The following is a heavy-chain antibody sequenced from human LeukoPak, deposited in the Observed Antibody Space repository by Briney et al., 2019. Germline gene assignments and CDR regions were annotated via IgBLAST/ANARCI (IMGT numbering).Heavy chain of an antibody. CDR2: IRYDGSTK. J-gene: IGHJ4*02. CDR3: VSVRSYSSGWYFDY. Sequence: GGSLRLSCAVSGFILSSYSMNWVRQAPGKGLEWVAFIRYDGSTKYYTDSVKGRFTISRDNSRDTLYLQMNSLRAEDTAVYYCVSVRSYSSGWYFDYWGQGTLVTVSS. V-gene: IGHV3-30*02. CDR1: GFILSSYS. D-gene: IGHD6-19*01.